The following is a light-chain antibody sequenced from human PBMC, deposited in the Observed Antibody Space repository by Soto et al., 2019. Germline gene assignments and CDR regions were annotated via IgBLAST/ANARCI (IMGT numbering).Light chain of an antibody. CDR2: GNS. Sequence: QSVLTQPPSVSGAPGQRVTISCTGSSSNIGAGYDVHWYQQLPGTAPKLLIYGNSNRPSGVPDRFSGSKYGTSASLAITWLQAEDEADYYCQSYDSSLSVVFGGGTKLTVL. J-gene: IGLJ2*01. CDR1: SSNIGAGYD. V-gene: IGLV1-40*01. CDR3: QSYDSSLSVV.